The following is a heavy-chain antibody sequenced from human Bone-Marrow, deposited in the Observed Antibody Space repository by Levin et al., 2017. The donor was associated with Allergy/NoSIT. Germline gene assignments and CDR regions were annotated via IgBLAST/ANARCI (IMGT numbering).Heavy chain of an antibody. V-gene: IGHV3-48*02. Sequence: AGGSLRLSCETSGFTFSRFTMNWVRQTPGKGLEWVSHISGRSDSIYYADSVKGRFTISRDNAKNSLYLHMDSLRDEDTAVYYCARVGYTYVYFYSGMDVWGQGTAVTVSS. J-gene: IGHJ6*02. CDR1: GFTFSRFT. D-gene: IGHD5-18*01. CDR3: ARVGYTYVYFYSGMDV. CDR2: ISGRSDSI.